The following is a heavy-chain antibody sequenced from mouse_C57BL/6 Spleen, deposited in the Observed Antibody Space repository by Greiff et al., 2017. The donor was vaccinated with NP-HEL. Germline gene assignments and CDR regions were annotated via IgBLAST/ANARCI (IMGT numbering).Heavy chain of an antibody. J-gene: IGHJ4*01. CDR3: ARGFITTVDAMDY. D-gene: IGHD1-1*01. V-gene: IGHV5-17*01. CDR1: GFTFSDYG. Sequence: DVHLVESGGGLVKPGGSLKLSCAASGFTFSDYGMHWVRQAPEKGLEWVAYISSGSSTIYYADTVKGRFTISRDNAKNTLFLQMTSLRSEDTAMYYCARGFITTVDAMDYWGQRTSVTVSS. CDR2: ISSGSSTI.